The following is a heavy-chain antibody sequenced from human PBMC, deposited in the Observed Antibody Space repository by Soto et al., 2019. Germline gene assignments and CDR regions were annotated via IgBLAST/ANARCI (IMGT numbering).Heavy chain of an antibody. Sequence: QVQLQESGPGLVKPSETLSLTCTVSGGSLSPDYWGWIRQPPGKGLEWIGYIYFTGSATYNASLTSRVTLSVNTSTRQISLKVSSVSAADTAVYHCARGRGAARGTRFDSWGQGTLVTVAS. J-gene: IGHJ4*02. V-gene: IGHV4-59*01. D-gene: IGHD2-15*01. CDR1: GGSLSPDY. CDR2: IYFTGSA. CDR3: ARGRGAARGTRFDS.